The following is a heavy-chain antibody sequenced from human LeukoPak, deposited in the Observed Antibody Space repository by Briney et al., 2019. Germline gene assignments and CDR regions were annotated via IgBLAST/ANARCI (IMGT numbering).Heavy chain of an antibody. CDR1: GFTFSAYG. V-gene: IGHV3-33*01. CDR2: IWYDGSNK. CDR3: AGSGYYYGA. D-gene: IGHD3-22*01. J-gene: IGHJ5*02. Sequence: GGSLRLSCAASGFTFSAYGMHWVRQAPGKGLEWVAIIWYDGSNKYFADSVKGRFTISRDNSKNTLYLQMNSLKTEDTAVYYCAGSGYYYGAWGQGTLVTVSS.